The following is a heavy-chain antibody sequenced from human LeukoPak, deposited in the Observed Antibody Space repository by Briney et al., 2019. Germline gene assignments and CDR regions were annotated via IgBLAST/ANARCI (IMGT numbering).Heavy chain of an antibody. V-gene: IGHV3-23*01. J-gene: IGHJ4*02. Sequence: SGGSLRLSCAASGFTFSSNGMSWVRKAPGKGLEWVSSISGSGDKTYYADSVKGRFTISRDNSKSTMYLQMNSPRAEDTAVYHCAKTNGYYDLWGQGTLVIVSS. D-gene: IGHD3-22*01. CDR1: GFTFSSNG. CDR2: ISGSGDKT. CDR3: AKTNGYYDL.